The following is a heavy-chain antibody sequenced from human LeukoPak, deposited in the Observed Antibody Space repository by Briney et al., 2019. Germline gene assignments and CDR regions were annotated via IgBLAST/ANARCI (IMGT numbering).Heavy chain of an antibody. V-gene: IGHV3-30*04. CDR2: ISYDGSNK. D-gene: IGHD4-17*01. J-gene: IGHJ1*01. CDR3: ASRNPTVTPVQYFQH. CDR1: GFTFSSYA. Sequence: GGSLRLSCAASGFTFSSYAMHWVRQAPGKGLEWVAVISYDGSNKYYADSVKGRFTISRDNSKNTLYLQMNSLRAEDTAVYYCASRNPTVTPVQYFQHWGQGTLVTVSS.